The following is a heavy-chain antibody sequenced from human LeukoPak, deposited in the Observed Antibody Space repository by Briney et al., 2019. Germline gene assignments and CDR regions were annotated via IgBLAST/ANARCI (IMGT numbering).Heavy chain of an antibody. CDR1: GGTFSSYA. Sequence: ASVKVSCKASGGTFSSYAISWVRQAPGQGLEWMGGIIPIFGTANYAQKFQGRVTITADESTSTAYMELSSLRSEDTAVYYYARSLTPADYYYYYMDVWGKGTTVTVSS. D-gene: IGHD4-23*01. CDR3: ARSLTPADYYYYYMDV. CDR2: IIPIFGTA. J-gene: IGHJ6*03. V-gene: IGHV1-69*01.